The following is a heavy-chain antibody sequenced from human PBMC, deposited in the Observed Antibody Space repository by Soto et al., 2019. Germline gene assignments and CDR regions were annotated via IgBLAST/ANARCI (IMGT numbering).Heavy chain of an antibody. CDR1: GGTFNFYA. Sequence: QVLLVQSGAEVKKPGSPVKVSCKASGGTFNFYAISWVRQAPGQGLEWMGGIIPMFAAANYTQKFQGRVTITADESTTTVYMELSSLRTEDTAVYYCAKEGPYDYVWGTIRKFDYWGQGTLVTVSS. D-gene: IGHD3-16*01. J-gene: IGHJ4*02. CDR2: IIPMFAAA. CDR3: AKEGPYDYVWGTIRKFDY. V-gene: IGHV1-69*01.